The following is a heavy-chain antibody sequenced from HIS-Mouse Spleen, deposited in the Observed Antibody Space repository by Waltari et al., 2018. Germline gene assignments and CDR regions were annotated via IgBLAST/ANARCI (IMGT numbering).Heavy chain of an antibody. CDR2: IYYSRST. V-gene: IGHV4-39*07. Sequence: QLQLQESGPGLVKPSETLSLTCTVSGGSISSSSYYWGWIRQPPGKGLEGIGSIYYSRSTYYTPSLKSRVTISVDTSKNQFSLKLSSVTAADTAVYYCAREIPYSSSWYDWYFDLWCRGTLVTVSS. CDR3: AREIPYSSSWYDWYFDL. CDR1: GGSISSSSYY. D-gene: IGHD6-13*01. J-gene: IGHJ2*01.